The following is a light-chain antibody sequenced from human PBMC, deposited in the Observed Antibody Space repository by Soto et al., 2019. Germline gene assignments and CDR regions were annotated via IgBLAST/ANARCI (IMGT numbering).Light chain of an antibody. CDR1: SSDVGLYDY. V-gene: IGLV2-8*01. J-gene: IGLJ1*01. Sequence: QSALAQPPSASGSPGQSVTISCTGTSSDVGLYDYVSWYQQHPGKVPKLLIYEVTQRPSGVPDRFSGSKSGNTASLTVSGLQDEDEADYYCSSYGGNSNYVFGTGTKVTVL. CDR3: SSYGGNSNYV. CDR2: EVT.